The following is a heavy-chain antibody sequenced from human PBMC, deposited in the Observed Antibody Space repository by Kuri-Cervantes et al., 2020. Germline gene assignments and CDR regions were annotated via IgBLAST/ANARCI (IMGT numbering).Heavy chain of an antibody. CDR3: ARGGDAFDY. D-gene: IGHD3-10*01. CDR1: RFIFSDYY. CDR2: ISGNGNTI. Sequence: WGSLRLSCAASRFIFSDYYMSWIRQAPGEGLEWITYISGNGNTIYYADSVRGRFTISRDNSKNTLYLQMNSLRAEDTAVYYCARGGDAFDYWGQGTLVTVSS. V-gene: IGHV3-11*01. J-gene: IGHJ4*02.